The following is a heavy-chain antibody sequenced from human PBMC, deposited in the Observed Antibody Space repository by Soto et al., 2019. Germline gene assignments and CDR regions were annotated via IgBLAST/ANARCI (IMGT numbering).Heavy chain of an antibody. CDR1: GGSISSGDYY. CDR3: ARDLGYSYKYYYGMDV. D-gene: IGHD5-18*01. Sequence: KPSETLSLTCTVSGGSISSGDYYWSWIRQPPGKGLEWIGYIYYSGSTYYNPSLKSRVTISVDTSKNQFSLKLSSVTAADTAVYYCARDLGYSYKYYYGMDVWGQGTTVTVSS. CDR2: IYYSGST. J-gene: IGHJ6*02. V-gene: IGHV4-30-4*01.